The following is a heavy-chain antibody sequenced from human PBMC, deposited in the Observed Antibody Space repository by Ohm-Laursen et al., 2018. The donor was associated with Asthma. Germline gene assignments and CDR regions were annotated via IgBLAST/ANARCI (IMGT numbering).Heavy chain of an antibody. Sequence: SLRLSCAASGFSFSRYSMNWVRQAPGKGLEWISFVGSTGTTIFYADSVKGRFTISRDNAKNSLYLQMNSLRAEDTAVYYCARDLIVVIPAAPNWFDPWGQGTLVTVSS. V-gene: IGHV3-48*01. J-gene: IGHJ5*02. CDR3: ARDLIVVIPAAPNWFDP. CDR2: VGSTGTTI. D-gene: IGHD2-2*01. CDR1: GFSFSRYS.